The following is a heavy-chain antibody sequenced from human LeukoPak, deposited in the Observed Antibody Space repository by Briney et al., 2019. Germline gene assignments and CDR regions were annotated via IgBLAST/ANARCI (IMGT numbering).Heavy chain of an antibody. CDR2: INHSGST. V-gene: IGHV4-34*01. J-gene: IGHJ6*03. CDR3: RSGWYRHYYYMDV. D-gene: IGHD6-13*01. Sequence: SETLSLTCAVYGGSFSGYYWSWIRQPPGKGLEWIGEINHSGSTNYNPSLKSRVTISVDTSKNQFSLKLSSVTAADTAVYYCRSGWYRHYYYMDVWGKGTTVTVSS. CDR1: GGSFSGYY.